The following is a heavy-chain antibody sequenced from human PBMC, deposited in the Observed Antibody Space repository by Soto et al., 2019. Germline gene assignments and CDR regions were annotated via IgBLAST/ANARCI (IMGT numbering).Heavy chain of an antibody. Sequence: EVQLLASGGGLVQPGGSLRRSCAASGLTFSNYAMSWLRQPPGKGLEWVSAISGSGDRTYYADSEKGRFTISRDNSKNTLYLQMNSLRAEDSAVYDCVTERSGHSYADSWGQGTLVTGSS. CDR1: GLTFSNYA. J-gene: IGHJ4*02. CDR3: VTERSGHSYADS. D-gene: IGHD5-18*01. CDR2: ISGSGDRT. V-gene: IGHV3-23*01.